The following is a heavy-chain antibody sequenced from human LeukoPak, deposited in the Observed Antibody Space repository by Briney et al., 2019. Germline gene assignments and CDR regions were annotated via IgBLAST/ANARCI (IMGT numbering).Heavy chain of an antibody. J-gene: IGHJ5*02. D-gene: IGHD4-17*01. Sequence: SETLSLTCTVSGGSISSGGYYWSWIRQPPGKGLEWMGYIYHSGSTYYNPSLKSRVTISVDRSKNQFSLKLISVTAADTAVYYCARSGGGYGVDWFHPRGQATLVTLSS. CDR2: IYHSGST. V-gene: IGHV4-30-2*01. CDR3: ARSGGGYGVDWFHP. CDR1: GGSISSGGYY.